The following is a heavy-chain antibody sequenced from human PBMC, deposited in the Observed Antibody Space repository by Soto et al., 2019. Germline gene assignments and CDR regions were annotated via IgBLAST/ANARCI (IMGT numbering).Heavy chain of an antibody. CDR1: GFTFSSYS. V-gene: IGHV3-21*01. Sequence: GGSLRLSCAASGFTFSSYSMHWVRQAPGKGLEWVSSISSTSSNIYYADSVKGRFTISRDNAKNSLYLQMNSLRAEDTAVYYCARDRRYFYIIDWFDPWGQGTLVTVSS. CDR3: ARDRRYFYIIDWFDP. CDR2: ISSTSSNI. D-gene: IGHD3-9*01. J-gene: IGHJ5*02.